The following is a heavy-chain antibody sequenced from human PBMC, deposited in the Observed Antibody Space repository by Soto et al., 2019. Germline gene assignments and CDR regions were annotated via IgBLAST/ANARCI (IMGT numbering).Heavy chain of an antibody. CDR3: ARDRFLSFGVVTQDY. J-gene: IGHJ4*02. V-gene: IGHV1-18*01. Sequence: QVQLVQSGAEVKKPGASVKVSCKASGYTFTSYGISWVRQAPGQGLEWMGWISAYNGNTNYAQKLQGRVTMTTDTSTSTADMELRSLRSDDTAVYYCARDRFLSFGVVTQDYWGQGTLVTVSS. CDR2: ISAYNGNT. D-gene: IGHD3-3*01. CDR1: GYTFTSYG.